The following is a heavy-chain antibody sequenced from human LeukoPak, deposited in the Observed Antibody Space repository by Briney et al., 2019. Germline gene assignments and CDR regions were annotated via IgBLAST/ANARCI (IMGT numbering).Heavy chain of an antibody. CDR3: ATGNYNDSRGYYTFGH. D-gene: IGHD3-22*01. CDR2: INGDGSTT. V-gene: IGHV3-74*01. J-gene: IGHJ1*01. CDR1: GFTFSRYW. Sequence: PGGSLRLSCAASGFTFSRYWMHWVRQAPGKGLMWVSRINGDGSTTSYADSVKGGFTISRDNAKNTLYLQMNSLRAEDTAVYYCATGNYNDSRGYYTFGHWGQGTLVTVSS.